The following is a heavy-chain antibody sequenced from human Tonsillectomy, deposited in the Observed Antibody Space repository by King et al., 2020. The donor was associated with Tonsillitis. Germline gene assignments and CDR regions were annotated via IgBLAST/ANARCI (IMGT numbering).Heavy chain of an antibody. CDR1: GGSIRSYY. Sequence: VQLQESGPGLVKPSDTLSLTCTVSGGSIRSYYWGWIRQSPGKGLEWIGYLYYNGSTYYNPSLRSRVTISVDTSKEQFSLRLNTVNAADTAMYFCARVALFGGGSRGFDNWGQGTLVTVSS. V-gene: IGHV4-59*07. CDR3: ARVALFGGGSRGFDN. D-gene: IGHD3-16*01. J-gene: IGHJ4*02. CDR2: LYYNGST.